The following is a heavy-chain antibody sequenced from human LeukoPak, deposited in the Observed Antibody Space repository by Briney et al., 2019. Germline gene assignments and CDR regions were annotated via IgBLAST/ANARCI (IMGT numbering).Heavy chain of an antibody. V-gene: IGHV4-39*02. CDR3: AREKYSSGWYQNNWFDP. Sequence: SETLSLTCTVSGDSISSSSYYWGWIRQPPGKGLEWIGSIYYSGSTYYNPSLKSRVTISVDTSKNQFSLKLSSVTAADTAVYYCAREKYSSGWYQNNWFDPWGQGTLVTVSS. CDR2: IYYSGST. J-gene: IGHJ5*02. D-gene: IGHD6-19*01. CDR1: GDSISSSSYY.